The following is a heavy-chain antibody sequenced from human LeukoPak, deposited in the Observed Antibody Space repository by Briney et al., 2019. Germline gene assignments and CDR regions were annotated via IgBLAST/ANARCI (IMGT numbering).Heavy chain of an antibody. CDR2: IYYSWST. CDR3: ARHHSYSSGWVRYYYYYYGMDV. V-gene: IGHV4-59*08. D-gene: IGHD6-19*01. J-gene: IGHJ6*02. Sequence: SETLSLTRTVSGGSISSYYWSWIRQPPRKGLEWIGYIYYSWSTNYNPSLKSRVTISVDTSKNQFSLKLSSVTAADTAVYYCARHHSYSSGWVRYYYYYYGMDVWGQGTTVTVSS. CDR1: GGSISSYY.